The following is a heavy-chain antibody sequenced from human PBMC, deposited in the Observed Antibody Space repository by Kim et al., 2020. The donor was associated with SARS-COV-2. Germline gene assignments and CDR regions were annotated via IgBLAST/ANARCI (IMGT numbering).Heavy chain of an antibody. CDR3: ATDGTRGGDY. CDR2: NQ. J-gene: IGHJ4*02. D-gene: IGHD3-16*01. Sequence: NQYYADSVKGRFTISRDNSMITLYLQMNSLRAEDTAVYYCATDGTRGGDYWGQRTLVTVSS. V-gene: IGHV3-30*02.